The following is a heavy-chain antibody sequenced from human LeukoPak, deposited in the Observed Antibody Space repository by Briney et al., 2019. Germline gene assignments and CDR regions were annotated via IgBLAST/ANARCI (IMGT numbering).Heavy chain of an antibody. Sequence: GASVKVSCKASGYTFTSYAMNWVRQAPGQGLEWMGWINTNTGNPTYAQGFTGRFVFFLDTSVSTAYLRISSLKAEDTAVYYCARAVSMVRGVGAFDIWGQGTMVTVSS. CDR3: ARAVSMVRGVGAFDI. J-gene: IGHJ3*02. CDR1: GYTFTSYA. CDR2: INTNTGNP. V-gene: IGHV7-4-1*02. D-gene: IGHD3-10*01.